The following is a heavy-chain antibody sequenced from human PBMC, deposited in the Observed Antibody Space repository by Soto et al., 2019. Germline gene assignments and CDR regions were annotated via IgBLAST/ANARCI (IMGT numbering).Heavy chain of an antibody. CDR1: GFTFSRYA. D-gene: IGHD3-10*01. CDR3: ARSRNSAVAAAFDF. CDR2: ISRDGSNN. V-gene: IGHV3-30*04. Sequence: QVQVVESGGGVVQPGRSLRLSCAASGFTFSRYAIHWVRQAPGKGLEWVAVISRDGSNNYYVDSVKGRFTISRDNSKNTLYLQMNSLRAEDTAVYYCARSRNSAVAAAFDFWGQGTLVTVSS. J-gene: IGHJ4*02.